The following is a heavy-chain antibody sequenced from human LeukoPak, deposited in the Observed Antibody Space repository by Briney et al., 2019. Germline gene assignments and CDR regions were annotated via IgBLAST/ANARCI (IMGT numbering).Heavy chain of an antibody. CDR2: ISRDGSST. Sequence: GGSLRLSCVASGSTFSNYWMHWVRQAPGKGLVWVSRISRDGSSTNYADSVKGRFTISRDNAKNTLYLQMNSLRAEDTAVYYCASLDAPNDYWGQGTLVTVSS. J-gene: IGHJ4*02. D-gene: IGHD1-1*01. CDR1: GSTFSNYW. CDR3: ASLDAPNDY. V-gene: IGHV3-74*01.